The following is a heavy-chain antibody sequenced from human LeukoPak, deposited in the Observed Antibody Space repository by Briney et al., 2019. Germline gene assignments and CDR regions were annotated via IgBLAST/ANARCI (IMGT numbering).Heavy chain of an antibody. V-gene: IGHV1-18*01. J-gene: IGHJ4*02. CDR3: ARVIRGYFDY. CDR2: ISAYNGNT. D-gene: IGHD2/OR15-2a*01. CDR1: NYTFTSYG. Sequence: ALVKVSCKASNYTFTSYGLSWVRQAPGQGLEWMGWISAYNGNTNYAQKLQGRVTMTTDTSTSTAYMELRSLRSDDTAVYYCARVIRGYFDYWGQGTLVTVSS.